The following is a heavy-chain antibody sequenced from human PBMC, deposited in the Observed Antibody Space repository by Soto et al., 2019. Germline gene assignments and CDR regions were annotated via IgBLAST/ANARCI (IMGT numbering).Heavy chain of an antibody. J-gene: IGHJ6*02. CDR2: IIPIFGTA. CDR3: ARDRVAASYYYGMDV. CDR1: GGTFSSYA. V-gene: IGHV1-69*13. D-gene: IGHD6-13*01. Sequence: SVKVSCKASGGTFSSYAISWVRQAPGQGLEWMGGIIPIFGTANYAQKFQGRVTTTADESTSTAYMELSSLRSEDTAVYYCARDRVAASYYYGMDVWGQGTTVTVSS.